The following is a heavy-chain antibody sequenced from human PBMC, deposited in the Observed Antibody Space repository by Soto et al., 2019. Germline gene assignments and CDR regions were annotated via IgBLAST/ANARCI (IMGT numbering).Heavy chain of an antibody. CDR1: GFTFSSYA. Sequence: GGSLRLSCAASGFTFSSYAMSWVRQAPGKGLEWVSAISGSGGSTYYADSVKGRFTISRDNSKNTLYLQMNSLRAEDTAVYYCAKDRDIRWLVLSHYGMDVWGQGTTVTVSS. CDR3: AKDRDIRWLVLSHYGMDV. V-gene: IGHV3-23*01. D-gene: IGHD6-19*01. J-gene: IGHJ6*02. CDR2: ISGSGGST.